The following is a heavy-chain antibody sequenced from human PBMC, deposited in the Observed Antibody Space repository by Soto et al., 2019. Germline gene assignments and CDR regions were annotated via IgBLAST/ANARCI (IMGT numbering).Heavy chain of an antibody. J-gene: IGHJ6*02. CDR2: IYYSGST. V-gene: IGHV4-31*03. CDR3: ARMRVLLWFGVDRGSFYGMDV. D-gene: IGHD3-10*01. CDR1: GGSISSGGYY. Sequence: QVQLQESGPGLVKPSQTLSLTCTVSGGSISSGGYYWSWIRQHPGKGLEWIGYIYYSGSTYYNPSLKSRVTISVDTSKNQFSLKLSSVTAADTAVYYCARMRVLLWFGVDRGSFYGMDVWGQGTTVTVSS.